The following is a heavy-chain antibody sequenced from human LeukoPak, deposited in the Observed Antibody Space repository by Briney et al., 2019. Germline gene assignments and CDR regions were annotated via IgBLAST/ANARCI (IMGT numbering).Heavy chain of an antibody. Sequence: GESLRISCKGSGYSFTSYWISWVRQMPGKGLEWMGRIDPSDSYTNYSPSFQGHVTISADKSISTAYLQWSSLKASDTAMYYCAREPPYSYGEYYFDYWGQGTLVTVSP. D-gene: IGHD5-18*01. CDR3: AREPPYSYGEYYFDY. V-gene: IGHV5-10-1*01. CDR1: GYSFTSYW. J-gene: IGHJ4*02. CDR2: IDPSDSYT.